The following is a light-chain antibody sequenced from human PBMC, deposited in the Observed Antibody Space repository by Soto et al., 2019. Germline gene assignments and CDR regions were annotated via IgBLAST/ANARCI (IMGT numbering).Light chain of an antibody. CDR1: QRVSSY. Sequence: DIVLTQCPATLSLSPGARATLSCRASQRVSSYLAWDQQKPGQAPRLLIYYASNRAMGIPARFKGSGSGSDFTPTISSPEPEDLAVYYCQQRSNWPTFGGGTKVDIK. CDR2: YAS. J-gene: IGKJ4*01. CDR3: QQRSNWPT. V-gene: IGKV3-11*01.